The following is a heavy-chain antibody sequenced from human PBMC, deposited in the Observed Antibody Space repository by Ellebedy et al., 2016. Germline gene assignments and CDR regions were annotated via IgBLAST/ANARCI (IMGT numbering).Heavy chain of an antibody. J-gene: IGHJ4*02. CDR3: ARIRGYSILDY. CDR2: IDWDDDK. Sequence: TLSLTCTVSDGTTSGYYWSWIRQPPGKALEWLARIDWDDDKYYSTSLKTRLTISKDTSKNQVVLTMTNMDPVDTATYFCARIRGYSILDYWGQGTLVTVS. CDR1: DGTTSGYY. D-gene: IGHD5-18*01. V-gene: IGHV2-70*11.